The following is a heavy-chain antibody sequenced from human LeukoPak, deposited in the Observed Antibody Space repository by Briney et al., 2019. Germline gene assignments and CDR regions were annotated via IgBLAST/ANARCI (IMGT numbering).Heavy chain of an antibody. D-gene: IGHD1-14*01. CDR1: GFTFSSYA. CDR2: ISGSGGST. Sequence: GGSLRLSCAASGFTFSSYAMSWVRQAPGKGLEWVSAISGSGGSTYYADSVKGRFTISRDNSKNTLYLQMNSLRAEDTAVYYCARATEDYYYYMDVWGKGTTVTISS. J-gene: IGHJ6*03. CDR3: ARATEDYYYYMDV. V-gene: IGHV3-23*01.